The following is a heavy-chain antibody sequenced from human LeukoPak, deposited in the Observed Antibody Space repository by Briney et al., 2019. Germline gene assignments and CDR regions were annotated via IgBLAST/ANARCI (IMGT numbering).Heavy chain of an antibody. J-gene: IGHJ4*02. V-gene: IGHV4-39*02. D-gene: IGHD3-22*01. Sequence: PSETLSLTCTVSGGSISSSYYWWGWFRQPPGKRLEYIARMSYSGTTYYNPSLKSRVSISVDTSKNHFSLKLSSVTAADTADYYCTCFSDLSGSHHRGQGTPVTVSS. CDR3: TCFSDLSGSHH. CDR1: GGSISSSYYW. CDR2: MSYSGTT.